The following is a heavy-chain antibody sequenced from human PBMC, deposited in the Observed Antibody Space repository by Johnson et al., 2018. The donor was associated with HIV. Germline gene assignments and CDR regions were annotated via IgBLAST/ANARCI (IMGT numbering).Heavy chain of an antibody. CDR3: ASPSAVDAFDI. Sequence: QVQLLESGGGLVQPGGSRRLSCEASGFTFSDYYMSWIRQAPGKGLEWVSYISSSGSTIYYADSVKGRFTISRDNAKNSLYLQMNSLRAEDTAVYYCASPSAVDAFDILGQGTMVTVSS. V-gene: IGHV3-11*04. J-gene: IGHJ3*02. CDR1: GFTFSDYY. CDR2: ISSSGSTI.